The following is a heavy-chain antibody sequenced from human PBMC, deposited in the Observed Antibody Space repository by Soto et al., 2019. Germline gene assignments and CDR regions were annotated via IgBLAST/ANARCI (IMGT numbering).Heavy chain of an antibody. CDR2: IFYSGST. D-gene: IGHD3-22*01. CDR3: ATYYFDSSGHYLPYHFDY. V-gene: IGHV4-39*01. Sequence: SEPLSLTCTVSGGSISSSSYYWAWIRQPPGKGLEWIGTIFYSGSTYYNPSLKSRVTISVDTSKNQFSLNRRSVTAADTAVYYCATYYFDSSGHYLPYHFDYWGQGTRVTVSS. CDR1: GGSISSSSYY. J-gene: IGHJ4*02.